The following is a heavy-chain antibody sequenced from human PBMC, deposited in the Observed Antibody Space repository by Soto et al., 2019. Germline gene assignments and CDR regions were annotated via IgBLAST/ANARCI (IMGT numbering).Heavy chain of an antibody. CDR2: ISSSSSYI. Sequence: PGGSLRLSCAASGFTFSSYSMNWVRQAPGKGLEWVSSISSSSSYIYYADSVKGRFTISRDNAKNSLYLQMNSLRAEDTAVYYCARDTVPAGEWLSYYHGMDVWGQGTTVTVSS. V-gene: IGHV3-21*01. D-gene: IGHD3-3*01. CDR1: GFTFSSYS. J-gene: IGHJ6*02. CDR3: ARDTVPAGEWLSYYHGMDV.